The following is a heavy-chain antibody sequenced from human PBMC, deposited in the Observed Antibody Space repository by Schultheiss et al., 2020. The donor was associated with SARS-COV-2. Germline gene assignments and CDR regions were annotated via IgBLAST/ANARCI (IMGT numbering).Heavy chain of an antibody. CDR3: ASGGSYSDWFDP. D-gene: IGHD1-26*01. CDR1: GFSLSTSGVC. Sequence: SGPTLVKPTQTLTLTCTFSGFSLSTSGVCVSWIRQPPGKGLEWIGYIYYSGSTNYNPSLKSRVTISLDTSKNQLSLKLSSVTAADTAVYYCASGGSYSDWFDPWGQGTLVTVSS. V-gene: IGHV4-61*08. CDR2: IYYSGST. J-gene: IGHJ5*02.